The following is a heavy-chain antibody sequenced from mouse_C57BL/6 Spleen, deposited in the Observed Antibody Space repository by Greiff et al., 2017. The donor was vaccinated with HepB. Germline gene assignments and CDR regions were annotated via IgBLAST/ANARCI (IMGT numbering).Heavy chain of an antibody. CDR2: SRNKANDYTT. J-gene: IGHJ2*01. CDR3: AGDAQTRGFDY. Sequence: EVQVVESGGGLVQSGRSLRLSCATSGFTFSDFYMEWVRQAPGKGLEWIAASRNKANDYTTEYSASVKGRFIVSRDTSQSILYLQMNALRAEDTAMYYCAGDAQTRGFDYWGQGTTLTVSS. CDR1: GFTFSDFY. V-gene: IGHV7-1*01.